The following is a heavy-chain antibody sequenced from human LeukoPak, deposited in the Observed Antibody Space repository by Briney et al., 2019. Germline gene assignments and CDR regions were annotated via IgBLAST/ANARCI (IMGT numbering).Heavy chain of an antibody. CDR1: GFTFSDYY. CDR3: ARGGAYCSSTSCNYGMDV. D-gene: IGHD2-2*01. Sequence: GGSLRLSCAASGFTFSDYYMSWIRQAPGKGLEWVSYISSSGSTIYYADSVKGRFTISRDNAKNSLYLRMNSLRAEDTAVYYCARGGAYCSSTSCNYGMDVWGQGITVTVSS. V-gene: IGHV3-11*01. CDR2: ISSSGSTI. J-gene: IGHJ6*02.